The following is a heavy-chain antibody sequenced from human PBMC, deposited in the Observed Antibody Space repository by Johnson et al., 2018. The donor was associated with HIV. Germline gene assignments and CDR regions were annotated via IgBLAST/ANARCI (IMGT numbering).Heavy chain of an antibody. J-gene: IGHJ3*02. CDR1: GFTFSSYG. CDR2: ISYDGSNK. Sequence: QMQLVESGGGVVQPGRSLRLSCAASGFTFSSYGMHWVRQAPGKGLEWVAVISYDGSNKYYADSVKGRFTISRDNSKNTLYLQMNSLRAEDTALYYCARDLGPSRWLARDAFDIWGQGT. D-gene: IGHD6-19*01. CDR3: ARDLGPSRWLARDAFDI. V-gene: IGHV3-30*03.